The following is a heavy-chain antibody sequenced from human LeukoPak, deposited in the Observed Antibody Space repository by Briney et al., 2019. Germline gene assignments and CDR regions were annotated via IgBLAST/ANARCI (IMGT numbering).Heavy chain of an antibody. CDR3: ARQRAYGGPEY. V-gene: IGHV4-34*01. D-gene: IGHD2-21*01. J-gene: IGHJ4*02. CDR2: VNQSGGT. Sequence: SETLSLTCAVYGGSFSGYYWSWIRQSPGKGLEWIGEVNQSGGTNYTPSLKSRVTISVDTSKNQFSLNLTSVTAADTAVYYCARQRAYGGPEYWGQGTLVTVSS. CDR1: GGSFSGYY.